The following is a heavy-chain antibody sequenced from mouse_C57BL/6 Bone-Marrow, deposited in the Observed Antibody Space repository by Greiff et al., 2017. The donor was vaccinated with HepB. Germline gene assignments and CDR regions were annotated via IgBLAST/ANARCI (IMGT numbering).Heavy chain of an antibody. V-gene: IGHV14-4*01. D-gene: IGHD1-1*01. CDR2: IDPENGDT. Sequence: VQLQQSGAELVRPGASVKLSCTASGFNIKDDYMHWVKQRPEQGLEWIGWIDPENGDTEYASKFQGKATITADTSSNQAYLQLSSLTSEDTAVYYCTPYYYGSAWGQGTTLTVSS. CDR1: GFNIKDDY. CDR3: TPYYYGSA. J-gene: IGHJ2*01.